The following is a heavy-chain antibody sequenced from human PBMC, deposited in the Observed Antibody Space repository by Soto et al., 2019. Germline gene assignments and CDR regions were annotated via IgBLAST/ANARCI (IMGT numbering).Heavy chain of an antibody. CDR2: ISGSAGST. CDR3: AKDQGPYSSSPDGQFDY. V-gene: IGHV3-23*01. D-gene: IGHD6-6*01. J-gene: IGHJ4*02. Sequence: EGQLLESGGGLVQPGESLRLSCAASGFTFSSYVMNWVRQAPGKGLEWVSGISGSAGSTYYADSVKGRFTISRDNSRNTLYLQMNSLRAEDTAVYYCAKDQGPYSSSPDGQFDYWGQGTLVTVSS. CDR1: GFTFSSYV.